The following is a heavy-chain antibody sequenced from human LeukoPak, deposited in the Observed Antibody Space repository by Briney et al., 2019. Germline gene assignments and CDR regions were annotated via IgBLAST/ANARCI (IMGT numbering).Heavy chain of an antibody. CDR2: IYYSGST. V-gene: IGHV4-59*01. CDR3: ARTRYGRWLQFLGWFDP. J-gene: IGHJ5*02. Sequence: PSETLSLTCTVSGGSISSYYWSWIRQPPGKGLEWIGYIYYSGSTNYNPSLKSRVTISVDTSKNQFSLKLSSVTAADTAVYYCARTRYGRWLQFLGWFDPWGQGTLVTVSS. CDR1: GGSISSYY. D-gene: IGHD5-24*01.